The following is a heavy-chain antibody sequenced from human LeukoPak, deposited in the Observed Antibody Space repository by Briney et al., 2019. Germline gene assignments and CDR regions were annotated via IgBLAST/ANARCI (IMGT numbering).Heavy chain of an antibody. CDR1: GGSISSGSYY. V-gene: IGHV4-61*02. Sequence: SETLSLTCTVSGGSISSGSYYWSWIRQPAGKGLEWIGRIYTIGSTNYNPSLKTRVTISVDTSKNQFSLKLSSVTAADTAVYYCARVSGRFTWYFDLWGRGTLVTVSS. CDR2: IYTIGST. CDR3: ARVSGRFTWYFDL. J-gene: IGHJ2*01.